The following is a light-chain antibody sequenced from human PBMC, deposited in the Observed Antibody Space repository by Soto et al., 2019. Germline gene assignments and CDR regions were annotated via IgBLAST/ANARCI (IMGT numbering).Light chain of an antibody. J-gene: IGKJ1*01. CDR1: QSVSSY. CDR3: QQRSNWPQWT. V-gene: IGKV3-11*01. CDR2: DAS. Sequence: EIVLTQSPATLSLSPGERATLSCRASQSVSSYLAWYQQKPGQAPRLLIYDASNRATGIPARFSGSGSGTDFTLTISSLETEDFAFYYCQQRSNWPQWTFGQGTKVEIK.